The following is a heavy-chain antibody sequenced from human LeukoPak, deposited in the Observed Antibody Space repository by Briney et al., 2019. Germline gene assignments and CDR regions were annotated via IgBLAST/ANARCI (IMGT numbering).Heavy chain of an antibody. CDR2: ISYDGSDK. D-gene: IGHD5-12*01. Sequence: GGSLRLSCAASGFTFSSSVMHWVRRAPGKGLEWVAVISYDGSDKYYADSVKGRFTISRDNSKNTLYLQMNSLRAEDTAVYYCVVAPDAFDIWGQGTMVTVSS. CDR1: GFTFSSSV. J-gene: IGHJ3*02. V-gene: IGHV3-30*03. CDR3: VVAPDAFDI.